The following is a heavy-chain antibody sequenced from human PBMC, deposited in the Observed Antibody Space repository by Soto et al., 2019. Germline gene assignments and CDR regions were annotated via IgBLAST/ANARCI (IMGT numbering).Heavy chain of an antibody. Sequence: ASVKVSCKASGYTFTSYDINWVRQATGQGLEWMGWMNPNSGNTGYTQKFQGRVTMTRNTSISTAYMELSSLRSEDTAVYYCARDYYDSSGVTQGFDPWGQGTLVTVSS. CDR3: ARDYYDSSGVTQGFDP. CDR1: GYTFTSYD. D-gene: IGHD3-22*01. J-gene: IGHJ5*02. CDR2: MNPNSGNT. V-gene: IGHV1-8*01.